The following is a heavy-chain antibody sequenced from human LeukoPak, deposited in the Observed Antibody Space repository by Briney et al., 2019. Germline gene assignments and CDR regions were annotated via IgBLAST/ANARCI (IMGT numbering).Heavy chain of an antibody. Sequence: GSLRPSCAASGFTVSSNYMSWVRQAPGKGLEWVSVIYSGGSTYYADSVKGRFTISRDNSKNTLYLQMNSLRAEDTAVYYCARASLYDILTGYYTPYYFDYWGQGTLVTVSS. CDR1: GFTVSSNY. D-gene: IGHD3-9*01. J-gene: IGHJ4*02. V-gene: IGHV3-53*01. CDR3: ARASLYDILTGYYTPYYFDY. CDR2: IYSGGST.